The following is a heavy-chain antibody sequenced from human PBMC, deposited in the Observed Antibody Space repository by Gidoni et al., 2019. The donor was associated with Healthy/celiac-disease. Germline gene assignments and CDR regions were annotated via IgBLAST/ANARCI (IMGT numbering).Heavy chain of an antibody. CDR3: ARTLAYCGGDCYPYYFDY. Sequence: QVHLQESGPGLVKPSQTLSLTCTVPGGSITRGGYHLSWIRQPPGKGLEWIGYIYYSWSTYYNPSLKSRVTISVDTSKNQFSLKLSSVTAADTAVYYCARTLAYCGGDCYPYYFDYWGQGTLVTVSS. D-gene: IGHD2-21*02. J-gene: IGHJ4*02. CDR2: IYYSWST. CDR1: GGSITRGGYH. V-gene: IGHV4-30-4*01.